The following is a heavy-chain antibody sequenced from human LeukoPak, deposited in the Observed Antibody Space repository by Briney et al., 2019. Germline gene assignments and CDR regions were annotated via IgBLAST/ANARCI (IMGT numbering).Heavy chain of an antibody. CDR1: GGSISSGGYY. D-gene: IGHD3-10*01. V-gene: IGHV4-31*03. CDR3: ARGQSRITMVRGVICNWFDP. Sequence: SQTLSLTCTVSGGSISSGGYYWSWIRQHPGKCLEWIGYIYYSGSTYYNPSLKSRVTISVDTSKNQFSLKLSSVTAADAAVYYCARGQSRITMVRGVICNWFDPWGQGTLVTVSS. CDR2: IYYSGST. J-gene: IGHJ5*02.